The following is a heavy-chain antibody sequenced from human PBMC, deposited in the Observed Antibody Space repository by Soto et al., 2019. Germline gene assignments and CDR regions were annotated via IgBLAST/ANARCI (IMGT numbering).Heavy chain of an antibody. D-gene: IGHD1-26*01. CDR3: ARHGITGSYYDAFDI. CDR1: VGSFFSSSCH. J-gene: IGHJ3*02. V-gene: IGHV4-39*01. CDR2: IKYSGTT. Sequence: SETLSLTCTGCVGSFFSSSCHLGWIRPPPGKGLEWIASIKYSGTTFYNPSLKGRVTLSVDTSKNQFALKLSSVTAAETAVYYCARHGITGSYYDAFDIWGQGTMVTVS.